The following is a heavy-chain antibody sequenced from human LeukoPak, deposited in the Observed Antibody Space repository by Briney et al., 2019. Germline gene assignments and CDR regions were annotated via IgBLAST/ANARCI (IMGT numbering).Heavy chain of an antibody. D-gene: IGHD3-10*01. J-gene: IGHJ4*02. CDR2: IYWDDDK. CDR3: AHRNMVRGVTYFDY. Sequence: SGPALVKPTQTLTLTCTFSGFSLSTSGVGVGWIRQPPGKALEWLALIYWDDDKRYSPSLKSRLTITKDTSKNQVVLTMTNMDPVDTATYYCAHRNMVRGVTYFDYWGQGTLVTVSS. CDR1: GFSLSTSGVG. V-gene: IGHV2-5*02.